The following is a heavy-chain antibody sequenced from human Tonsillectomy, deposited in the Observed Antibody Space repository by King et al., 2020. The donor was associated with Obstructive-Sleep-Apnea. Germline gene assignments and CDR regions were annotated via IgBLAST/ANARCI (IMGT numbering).Heavy chain of an antibody. J-gene: IGHJ4*02. CDR3: ARTYYYDSSGSGPFEH. CDR1: GYSFTSHW. D-gene: IGHD3-22*01. Sequence: QLVQSGAEVKKPGESLRISCKGSGYSFTSHWITWVRQMPGKGLEWMGRIDPSDSYTNYSPSFQGHVTISADKSSSTAYLQWSSLKASDTAMYYCARTYYYDSSGSGPFEHWGQGTLVTVSS. V-gene: IGHV5-10-1*03. CDR2: IDPSDSYT.